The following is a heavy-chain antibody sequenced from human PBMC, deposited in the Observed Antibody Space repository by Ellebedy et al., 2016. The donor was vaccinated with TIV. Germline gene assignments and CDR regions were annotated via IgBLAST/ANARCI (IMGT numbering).Heavy chain of an antibody. CDR2: ISSPGTTI. CDR3: ASGAYDI. V-gene: IGHV3-48*04. Sequence: GESLKISCTASGFTFSNNSMNWVRQAPGKGLEWVSYISSPGTTIYYADSVKGRFTISRDNGKISLYLQMNSLTAEDTAVYYCASGAYDIWGQGTMVIVSS. J-gene: IGHJ3*02. CDR1: GFTFSNNS.